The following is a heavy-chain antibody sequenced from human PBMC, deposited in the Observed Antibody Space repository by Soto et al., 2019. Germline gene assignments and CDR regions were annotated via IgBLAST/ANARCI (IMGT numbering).Heavy chain of an antibody. D-gene: IGHD4-17*01. CDR1: GGKFSSYA. J-gene: IGHJ3*02. V-gene: IGHV1-69*13. CDR2: IIPIFGPA. Sequence: SVEVSCKASGGKFSSYAISWVRQEPGQGLDRMRAIIPIFGPATYAQHFQGRVTITSDDSTSTAYIELSILRSEDTAVYYCATYPAVSYDYAGNAAFDIWGQGTMVTVSS. CDR3: ATYPAVSYDYAGNAAFDI.